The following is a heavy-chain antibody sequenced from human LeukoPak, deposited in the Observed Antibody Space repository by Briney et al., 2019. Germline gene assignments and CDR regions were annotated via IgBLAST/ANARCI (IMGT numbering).Heavy chain of an antibody. V-gene: IGHV4-59*08. CDR1: GGTISSYY. Sequence: PSETLSLTRTVSGGTISSYYWNWIRQPPGKGLEWIGYIHDSGSTKYNPSLKSRVTISVETSENQFSLTLSSVTAADTAVYYCARWYYSSRAFDYWGQGTLVTGSS. CDR2: IHDSGST. CDR3: ARWYYSSRAFDY. J-gene: IGHJ4*02. D-gene: IGHD3-10*01.